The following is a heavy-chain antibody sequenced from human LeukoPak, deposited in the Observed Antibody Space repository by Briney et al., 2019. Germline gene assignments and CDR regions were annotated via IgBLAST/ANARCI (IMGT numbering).Heavy chain of an antibody. CDR3: ARAADSRFGELFYFDY. V-gene: IGHV3-21*01. J-gene: IGHJ4*02. CDR2: ISSSSSYI. D-gene: IGHD3-10*01. Sequence: GGSLRLSCAASGFTFSSYSMNWVRQAPGKGLEWVSSISSSSSYIYYADSVKGRFTISRDNAKNSLYLQMNSLRAEDTAVYYCARAADSRFGELFYFDYWGQGTLVTVSS. CDR1: GFTFSSYS.